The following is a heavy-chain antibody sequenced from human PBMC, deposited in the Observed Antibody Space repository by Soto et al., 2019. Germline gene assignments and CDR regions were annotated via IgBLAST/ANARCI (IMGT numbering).Heavy chain of an antibody. CDR2: ISAYNGNI. CDR1: GFTLTHYG. CDR3: ARAAPIVVVTAAPDY. D-gene: IGHD2-21*02. J-gene: IGHJ4*02. V-gene: IGHV1-18*01. Sequence: QVQLVQSGAEVKKPGASVKVSCKASGFTLTHYGFSWVLQAPGQGLEWMGWISAYNGNINYTQILQGRVTMTTDTSTSTAYMELRSLRSDDTAVYYCARAAPIVVVTAAPDYWGQGTLVTVSS.